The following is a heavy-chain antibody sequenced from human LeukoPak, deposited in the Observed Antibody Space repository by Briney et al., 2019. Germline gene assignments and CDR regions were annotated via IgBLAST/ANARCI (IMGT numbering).Heavy chain of an antibody. J-gene: IGHJ3*02. CDR2: IDPSDSYT. CDR3: ARHLDSSGYYSAFDI. CDR1: GYSFTSYW. V-gene: IGHV5-10-1*01. D-gene: IGHD3-22*01. Sequence: GESLKISCKGSGYSFTSYWISWVRQMPGKGLEWMGRIDPSDSYTNYSPSFQGHVTISADKSISTAYLQWSSLKASDTAMYYCARHLDSSGYYSAFDIWGQGTMVTVSS.